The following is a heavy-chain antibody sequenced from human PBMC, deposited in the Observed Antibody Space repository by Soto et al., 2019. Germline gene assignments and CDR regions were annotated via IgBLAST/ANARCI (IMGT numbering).Heavy chain of an antibody. J-gene: IGHJ3*02. CDR1: GGSITSGGYS. D-gene: IGHD6-25*01. CDR2: IYDSGSS. Sequence: QLQLQESGSGLVKPSQTLSLTCAVSGGSITSGGYSWSWIRQPPGKGLEWIGYIYDSGSSYYTPSLKSRVTISLDRSRNQFSLKLSSVTAADTAVYYCARVPARLGAFDIGGRGTMVTVSS. CDR3: ARVPARLGAFDI. V-gene: IGHV4-30-2*01.